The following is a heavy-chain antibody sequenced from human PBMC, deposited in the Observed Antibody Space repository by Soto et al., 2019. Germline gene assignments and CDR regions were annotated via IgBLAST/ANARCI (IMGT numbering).Heavy chain of an antibody. V-gene: IGHV4-61*01. J-gene: IGHJ6*02. D-gene: IGHD6-6*01. CDR1: GGSVSSGSYY. Sequence: SETLSLTGTVSGGSVSSGSYYWSWIRQPPGKGLEWIGYIYYSGSTNYNPSLKSRVTISVDTSKNQFSLKLSSVTAADTAVYYCAREVSSSSLYYYYYGMDVWGQGTTVTVSS. CDR3: AREVSSSSLYYYYYGMDV. CDR2: IYYSGST.